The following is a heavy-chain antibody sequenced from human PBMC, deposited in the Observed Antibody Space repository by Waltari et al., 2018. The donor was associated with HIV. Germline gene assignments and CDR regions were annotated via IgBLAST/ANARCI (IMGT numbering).Heavy chain of an antibody. CDR2: IYTSGST. D-gene: IGHD2-15*01. J-gene: IGHJ4*02. Sequence: QVQLQESGPGLVKPSQTLSLTCTVPGGPISSGSYYWRWIRQPAGKGLEWIGRIYTSGSTNYNPSLKSRVTISVDTSKNQFSLKLSSVTAADTAVYYCARYYCSGGSCSDYWGQGTLVTVSS. CDR1: GGPISSGSYY. V-gene: IGHV4-61*02. CDR3: ARYYCSGGSCSDY.